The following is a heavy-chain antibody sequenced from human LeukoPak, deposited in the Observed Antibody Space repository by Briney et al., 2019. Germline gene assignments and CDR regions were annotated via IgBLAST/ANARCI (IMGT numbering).Heavy chain of an antibody. J-gene: IGHJ4*02. CDR3: IAGYLYFDY. CDR2: ISSYNGDT. D-gene: IGHD2-2*03. Sequence: ASLKVSCKXSGYTFPTYGLSWVRQAPGQGLEWMGWISSYNGDTNYTLKYQGRVTMTTDTSTSTAYMELKNLTSDDTALYYCIAGYLYFDYWGQGTLVTVSS. V-gene: IGHV1-18*01. CDR1: GYTFPTYG.